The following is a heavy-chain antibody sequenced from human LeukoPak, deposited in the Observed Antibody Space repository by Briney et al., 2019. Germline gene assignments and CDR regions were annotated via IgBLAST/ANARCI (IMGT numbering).Heavy chain of an antibody. J-gene: IGHJ4*02. CDR2: IYPGDSDA. CDR1: GYSFTNYW. D-gene: IGHD1-26*01. CDR3: ARRRDLYSGSYYPFDY. V-gene: IGHV5-51*01. Sequence: GESLQISCKGSGYSFTNYWIGWVRQMPGKGLKWMGIIYPGDSDAIYSPSFQGKVTISADKSISTAYLQWSSLKASDTAMYYCARRRDLYSGSYYPFDYWGQGTLVTVSS.